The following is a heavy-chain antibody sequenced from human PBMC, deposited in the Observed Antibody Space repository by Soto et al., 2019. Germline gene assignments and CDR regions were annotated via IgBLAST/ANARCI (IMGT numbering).Heavy chain of an antibody. CDR1: GLSVTANY. V-gene: IGHV3-53*01. Sequence: EVQVVESGGGLIQPGRSLRLSCEVSGLSVTANYMSWVRQAPGKGLEWVSVIYSGGSTYYIDSVKGRFSISRDISKNTLYLQMNSLRAEDTAVYYCHGYGYWGQGTLVTVSS. J-gene: IGHJ4*02. CDR3: HGYGY. CDR2: IYSGGST. D-gene: IGHD5-12*01.